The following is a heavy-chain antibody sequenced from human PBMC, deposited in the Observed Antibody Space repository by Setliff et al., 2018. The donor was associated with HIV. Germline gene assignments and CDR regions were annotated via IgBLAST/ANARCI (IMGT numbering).Heavy chain of an antibody. CDR1: GGSFSDYY. CDR3: ARRVRLNTGFRLYYYYIDV. CDR2: ISHSGST. J-gene: IGHJ6*03. V-gene: IGHV4-34*01. D-gene: IGHD2-8*01. Sequence: SETLSLTCGVYGGSFSDYYWSWIRQPPGKGLEWIGEISHSGSTSYNPSLKSRVTMSVDTSKNQFSLKLSSVTAADTAVYYCARRVRLNTGFRLYYYYIDVWGKGTTVTVSS.